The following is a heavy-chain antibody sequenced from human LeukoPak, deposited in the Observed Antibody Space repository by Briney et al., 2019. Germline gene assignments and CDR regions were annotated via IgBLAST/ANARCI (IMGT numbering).Heavy chain of an antibody. D-gene: IGHD6-13*01. CDR2: ISSSGSTI. V-gene: IGHV3-48*03. CDR1: GFTFSSYE. J-gene: IGHJ3*02. Sequence: PGGSLRLSCAASGFTFSSYEMNWVRQAPGKGLEWVSYISSSGSTIYYADSVKGRFTISRDNAKNSLYLQMNSLRAEDTALDYCAKDYYSSSGGAFDIWGQGTMVTVSS. CDR3: AKDYYSSSGGAFDI.